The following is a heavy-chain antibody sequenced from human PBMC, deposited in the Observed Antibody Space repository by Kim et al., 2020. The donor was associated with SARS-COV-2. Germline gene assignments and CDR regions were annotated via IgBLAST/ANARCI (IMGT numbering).Heavy chain of an antibody. CDR3: AKVHIEGYSYGYFDY. D-gene: IGHD5-18*01. Sequence: GGSLRLSCAASGFTFSSYGMHWVRQAPGKGLEWVAVISYDGSNKYYADSVKGRFTISRDNSKNTLYLQMNSQRAEDTAVYYCAKVHIEGYSYGYFDYWGQGTLVTVSS. CDR2: ISYDGSNK. V-gene: IGHV3-30*18. CDR1: GFTFSSYG. J-gene: IGHJ4*02.